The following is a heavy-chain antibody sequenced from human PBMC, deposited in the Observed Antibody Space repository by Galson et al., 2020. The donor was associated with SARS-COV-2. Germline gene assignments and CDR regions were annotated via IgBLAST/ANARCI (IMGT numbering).Heavy chain of an antibody. D-gene: IGHD3-3*01. J-gene: IGHJ3*02. CDR1: GGTFSSYA. V-gene: IGHV1-69*13. CDR3: ARKRRVDFWSGFDHDAFDI. CDR2: IIPIFGTA. Sequence: SVKVSCKASGGTFSSYAISWVRQAPGQGLEWMGGIIPIFGTANYAQKFQGRVTITADESTSTAYMELSSLRSEDTAVYYCARKRRVDFWSGFDHDAFDIWGQGTMVTVSS.